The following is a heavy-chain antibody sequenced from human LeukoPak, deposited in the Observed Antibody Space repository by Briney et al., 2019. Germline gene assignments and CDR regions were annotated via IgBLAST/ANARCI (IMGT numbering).Heavy chain of an antibody. D-gene: IGHD3-22*01. CDR3: ARDPGDTMIDV. V-gene: IGHV3-21*01. J-gene: IGHJ4*02. CDR1: GFTFSSYS. Sequence: GGSLRLSCAASGFTFSSYSMNWVRQAPGKGLEWVSSISSSSSYIYYADSVKGRFTISRDNAKNSLYLQMNSLRAEDTAVYYCARDPGDTMIDVWGQGTLVTVSS. CDR2: ISSSSSYI.